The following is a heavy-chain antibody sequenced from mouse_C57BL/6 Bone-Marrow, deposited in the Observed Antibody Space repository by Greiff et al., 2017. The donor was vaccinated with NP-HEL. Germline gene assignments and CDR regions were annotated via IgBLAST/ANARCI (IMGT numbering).Heavy chain of an antibody. CDR2: ISSGGSYT. J-gene: IGHJ3*01. CDR3: ASPYDYDFSWFAY. CDR1: GFTFSSYG. D-gene: IGHD2-4*01. Sequence: EVQLVESGGDLVKPGGSLKLSCAASGFTFSSYGMSWVRQTPDKRLEWVATISSGGSYTYYPDSVQGRFTISRDNAKNTLYLEMSSLKSDDTAMYYCASPYDYDFSWFAYWGQGTLVTVSA. V-gene: IGHV5-6*01.